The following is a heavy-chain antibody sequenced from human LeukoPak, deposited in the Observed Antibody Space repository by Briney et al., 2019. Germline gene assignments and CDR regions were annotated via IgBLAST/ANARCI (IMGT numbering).Heavy chain of an antibody. Sequence: ASVTVSCKASGYTFTGYYMHWVRQAPGQGLEWMGWINPNSGGTNYAQKFQGRVTMTRDTSISTAYMELSRLRSDDTAVYCCARDMGDYDSSGYYGFDYWGQGTLVTVSS. CDR3: ARDMGDYDSSGYYGFDY. CDR1: GYTFTGYY. J-gene: IGHJ4*02. V-gene: IGHV1-2*02. CDR2: INPNSGGT. D-gene: IGHD3-22*01.